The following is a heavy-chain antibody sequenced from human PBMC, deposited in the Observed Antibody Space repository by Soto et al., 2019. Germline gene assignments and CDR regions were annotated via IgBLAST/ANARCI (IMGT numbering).Heavy chain of an antibody. V-gene: IGHV3-74*01. D-gene: IGHD2-15*01. Sequence: EVKLVESGGGLVQPGGSLRLSCAASGFTFSNYWMYWVRQAPGKGLVWVSRINSDGSVSSYADSVKGRLTISRDNVKNTLYLQMNSLRVEDTAVYYCARGDCVGGTCYSLAGSCYYYMDVWGKGTTVTVFS. CDR1: GFTFSNYW. CDR3: ARGDCVGGTCYSLAGSCYYYMDV. CDR2: INSDGSVS. J-gene: IGHJ6*03.